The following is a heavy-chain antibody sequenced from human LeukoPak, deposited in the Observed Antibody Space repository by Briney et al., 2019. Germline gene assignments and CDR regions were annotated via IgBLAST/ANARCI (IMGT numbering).Heavy chain of an antibody. D-gene: IGHD4-11*01. CDR3: ASNPFYSKYGPCGY. CDR1: GGTFSSYA. J-gene: IGHJ4*01. V-gene: IGHV1-69*05. Sequence: SVKVSCKASGGTFSSYAISWVRQAPGQGLEWMGRIIPIFGTANYAQKFQGRVTITTDESTSTAYMELSSLRSEDTAVYYCASNPFYSKYGPCGYWGQGTLVTVSS. CDR2: IIPIFGTA.